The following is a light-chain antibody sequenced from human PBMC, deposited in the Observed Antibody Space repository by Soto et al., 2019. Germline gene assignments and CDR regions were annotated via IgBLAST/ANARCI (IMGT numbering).Light chain of an antibody. CDR1: SSDVGGYNY. Sequence: QSALTQPASVSGSPGQSITISCTGTSSDVGGYNYVSWYQQHPGKAPKVMIFEVSKRPSGVPDRFSGAKAGNTASLTVSGLQAEDEANYYCSSYAGSNVVFGGGTKLTVL. V-gene: IGLV2-8*01. CDR3: SSYAGSNVV. CDR2: EVS. J-gene: IGLJ2*01.